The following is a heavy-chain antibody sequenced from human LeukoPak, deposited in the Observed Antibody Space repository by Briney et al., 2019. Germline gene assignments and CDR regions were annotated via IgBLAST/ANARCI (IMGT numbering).Heavy chain of an antibody. J-gene: IGHJ4*02. CDR1: GFTFSSHG. Sequence: PGRSLRLSCAASGFTFSSHGMHWVRQAPGKGLEWVSGINWNGGSTGYADSVKGRFTISRDNAKNSLYLQMNSLRAEDTALYHCARGSNWNYYYFDYWGQGTLVTVSS. CDR2: INWNGGST. D-gene: IGHD1-7*01. CDR3: ARGSNWNYYYFDY. V-gene: IGHV3-20*01.